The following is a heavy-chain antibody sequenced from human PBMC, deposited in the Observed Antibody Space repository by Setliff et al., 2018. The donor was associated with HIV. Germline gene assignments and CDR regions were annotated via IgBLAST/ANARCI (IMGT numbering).Heavy chain of an antibody. J-gene: IGHJ6*02. CDR3: AREDYYYYGMDV. CDR1: GYSISSGYY. CDR2: IYHSEST. Sequence: SETLSLTCAVSGYSISSGYYWGWIRQPPGKGLEWIGSIYHSESTYYNPSLKSRVTISVDTSKSQFSLKLSSVTAADTAVYYCAREDYYYYGMDVWGQGTTVTVSS. V-gene: IGHV4-38-2*02.